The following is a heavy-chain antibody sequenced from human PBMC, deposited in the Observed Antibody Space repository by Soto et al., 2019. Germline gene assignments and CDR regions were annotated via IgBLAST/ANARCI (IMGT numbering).Heavy chain of an antibody. J-gene: IGHJ6*02. CDR1: GGTFSSYA. D-gene: IGHD6-13*01. CDR3: ARDWDYSSSWLV. Sequence: GASVKVSCKASGGTFSSYAISWVRQAPGQGLEWMGGIIPIFGTANYAQKFQGRVTITADESTSTAYMELSSLRSEDTAVYYCARDWDYSSSWLVWGQGTTVTVYS. CDR2: IIPIFGTA. V-gene: IGHV1-69*13.